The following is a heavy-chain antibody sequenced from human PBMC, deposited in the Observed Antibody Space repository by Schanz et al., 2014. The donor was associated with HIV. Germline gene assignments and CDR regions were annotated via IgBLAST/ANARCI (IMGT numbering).Heavy chain of an antibody. Sequence: EVQLAESGGALVQPGGSLRLSCAVSGLTFRNYWMAWVRQAPGKGLEWAANINGDETEKYYVDSVRGRFTISRDNAKNSLYLQMNSLRAEDTSVYYCARGFQGFDYWGQGTLVTVSS. V-gene: IGHV3-7*01. CDR1: GLTFRNYW. CDR3: ARGFQGFDY. CDR2: INGDETEK. J-gene: IGHJ4*02. D-gene: IGHD3-10*01.